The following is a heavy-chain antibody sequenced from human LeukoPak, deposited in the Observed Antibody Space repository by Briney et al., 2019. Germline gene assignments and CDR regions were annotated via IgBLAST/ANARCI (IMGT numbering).Heavy chain of an antibody. CDR3: TREGAYDSGTYGAGDY. V-gene: IGHV3-74*01. J-gene: IGHJ4*02. D-gene: IGHD3-10*01. CDR2: LNTGGNGT. CDR1: GFNFSNYW. Sequence: KPGGSLRLSCTASGFNFSNYWMHWVRQAPGKGLLCVSRLNTGGNGTIYADSVKGRFIISRDNAKSTLYPQMNSLRADDTGVYYCTREGAYDSGTYGAGDYWGQGTLVTVSS.